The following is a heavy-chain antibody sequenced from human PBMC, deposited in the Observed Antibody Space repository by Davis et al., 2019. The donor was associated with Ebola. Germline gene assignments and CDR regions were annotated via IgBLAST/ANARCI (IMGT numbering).Heavy chain of an antibody. D-gene: IGHD1-26*01. CDR3: ARDRPLVGALDY. CDR2: IKQDGSEK. CDR1: GFTFSSYW. V-gene: IGHV3-7*01. Sequence: GESLKISCAASGFTFSSYWMSWVRQAPGKGLEWVANIKQDGSEKYYVDSVKGRFTISRDNAKNSLYLQMNSLRAEDTAVYYCARDRPLVGALDYWGQGTLVTVFS. J-gene: IGHJ4*02.